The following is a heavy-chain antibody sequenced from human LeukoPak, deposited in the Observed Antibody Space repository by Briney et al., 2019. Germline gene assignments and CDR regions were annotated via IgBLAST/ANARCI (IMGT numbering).Heavy chain of an antibody. CDR2: SRNKANSYTT. Sequence: PGGSLRLSCAASGFTFSDHYMDWVRQAPGKGREWVGRSRNKANSYTTEYAASVKGRFTISRDDSRNSVYLQMNSLKTEDTAVYYCTRELAGSSGWYPLDYWGQGTLVTVSS. J-gene: IGHJ4*02. CDR1: GFTFSDHY. CDR3: TRELAGSSGWYPLDY. V-gene: IGHV3-72*01. D-gene: IGHD6-19*01.